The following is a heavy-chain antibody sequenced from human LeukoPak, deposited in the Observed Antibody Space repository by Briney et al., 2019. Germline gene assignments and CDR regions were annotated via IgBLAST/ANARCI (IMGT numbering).Heavy chain of an antibody. CDR2: IYADGST. V-gene: IGHV3-66*04. CDR3: ARHVLGYSSSGGNYYYYMDV. D-gene: IGHD6-6*01. CDR1: GFTVSISY. J-gene: IGHJ6*03. Sequence: GGSLRLSCAASGFTVSISYISWVRQAPGKGLEWVSAIYADGSTYYADSVKGRFTISRDNSKNTLYLQMNSLRAEDTAVYYCARHVLGYSSSGGNYYYYMDVWGKGTTVTVSS.